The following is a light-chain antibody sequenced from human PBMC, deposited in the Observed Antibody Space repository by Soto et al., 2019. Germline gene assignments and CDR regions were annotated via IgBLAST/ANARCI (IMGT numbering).Light chain of an antibody. V-gene: IGLV1-40*01. CDR1: SSNIGAGYD. CDR2: ANS. J-gene: IGLJ3*02. CDR3: QSYDSSLNGWV. Sequence: QSVLTQPPSVSGAPGQRVTISCTGSSSNIGAGYDVHWYQQLPGTAPKLLIYANSNRPSGVPDRFSGSKSGTSASLAITGLQAEDEVDYYCQSYDSSLNGWVFGGGTKLTVL.